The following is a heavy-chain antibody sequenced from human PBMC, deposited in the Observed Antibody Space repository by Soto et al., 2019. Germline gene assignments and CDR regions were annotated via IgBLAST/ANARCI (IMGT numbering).Heavy chain of an antibody. CDR3: ARTYIVVVVAATLRMWFDP. V-gene: IGHV4-31*03. J-gene: IGHJ5*02. D-gene: IGHD2-15*01. CDR1: GGSISSGGYY. Sequence: QVQLQESGPGLVKPSQTLSLTCTVSGGSISSGGYYWSWIRQHPGKGLEWIGYIYYSGSTYYNPSLKSRVTISVDTSKNQFSLNLSSVTAADTAVYYCARTYIVVVVAATLRMWFDPWGQGTLVTVSS. CDR2: IYYSGST.